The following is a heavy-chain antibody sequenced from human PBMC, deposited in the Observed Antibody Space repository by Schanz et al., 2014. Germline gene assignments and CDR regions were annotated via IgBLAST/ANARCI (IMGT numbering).Heavy chain of an antibody. CDR2: ISWNSGNI. J-gene: IGHJ5*02. Sequence: EVQLLASGGGLVQPGGSLRLTCLTSGFTFTDHAMSWVRQVPGKGLEWVSGISWNSGNIAYADSVKGRFTISRDNAKNSVYLQMNSLRAEDTAVYYCARGGGAAASTWGQGTLVTVSS. CDR1: GFTFTDHA. CDR3: ARGGGAAAST. D-gene: IGHD6-13*01. V-gene: IGHV3-9*01.